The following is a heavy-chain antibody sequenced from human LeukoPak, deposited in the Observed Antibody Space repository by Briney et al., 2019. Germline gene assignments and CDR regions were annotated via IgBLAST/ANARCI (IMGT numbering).Heavy chain of an antibody. CDR2: INPSGGSA. Sequence: ASVKVSCKASGYTFTSYYMHWVRQAPGQGLEWMGIINPSGGSASYAQKFQGRVTIIADESTSTAYMELSSLRSEDTAVYYCARLKYYYYGMDVWGQGTTVTVSS. D-gene: IGHD3-16*01. V-gene: IGHV1-46*01. J-gene: IGHJ6*02. CDR1: GYTFTSYY. CDR3: ARLKYYYYGMDV.